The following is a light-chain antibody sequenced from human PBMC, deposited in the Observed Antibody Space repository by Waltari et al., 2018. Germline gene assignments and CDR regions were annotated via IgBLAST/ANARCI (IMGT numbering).Light chain of an antibody. CDR3: QQRITWPIT. CDR1: QSVSSY. Sequence: EIVLTQSPGTLSLSPGERATLSCRASQSVSSYLAWYQQKPGQAPRLLNYETSNRATGIPARFSGSGSGTDFTLTISSLEPEDFAVYHCQQRITWPITFGQGTRLEIK. V-gene: IGKV3-11*01. J-gene: IGKJ5*01. CDR2: ETS.